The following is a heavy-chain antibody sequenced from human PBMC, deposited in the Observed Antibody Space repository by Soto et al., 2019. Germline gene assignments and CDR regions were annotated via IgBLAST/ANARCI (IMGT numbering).Heavy chain of an antibody. CDR1: GFTLSTYA. J-gene: IGHJ4*02. V-gene: IGHV3-64D*06. CDR2: ISSNGVST. Sequence: GGSLRLSCSVSGFTLSTYAMHWVRQAPGKGLEYAASISSNGVSTYYADSVKGRFTISRDNSKNMLYLQMSSLRAEDTAVYYCVKDRYVDYWGQGTLVT. CDR3: VKDRYVDY.